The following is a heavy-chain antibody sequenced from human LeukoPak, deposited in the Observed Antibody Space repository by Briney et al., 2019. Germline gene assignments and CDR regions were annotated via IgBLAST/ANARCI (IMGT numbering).Heavy chain of an antibody. J-gene: IGHJ5*02. Sequence: SQTLSLTSTVSGGSTSTSGYYWGWIRQPPGKGLEWIGNVYYSGTTYYNPSLKSRVTISVDTSKNLLSLKLNSVTAADTAVYYCVRRPYASGMFDPWGQGTLVTVSS. CDR2: VYYSGTT. D-gene: IGHD3-10*01. V-gene: IGHV4-39*01. CDR1: GGSTSTSGYY. CDR3: VRRPYASGMFDP.